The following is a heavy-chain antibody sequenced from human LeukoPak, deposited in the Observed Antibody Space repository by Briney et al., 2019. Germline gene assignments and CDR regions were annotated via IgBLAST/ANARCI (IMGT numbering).Heavy chain of an antibody. Sequence: PGGSLRLSCAASGFTVSSNDMSWVRQAPGKGLEWVSVIYSGGSPYYADSVKGRFTISRDNSKNTLYLQMNSLRAEDTAVFYCARDPRSGGYSFDYWGQGTLVTVSS. CDR2: IYSGGSP. J-gene: IGHJ4*02. V-gene: IGHV3-53*01. CDR1: GFTVSSND. CDR3: ARDPRSGGYSFDY. D-gene: IGHD5-12*01.